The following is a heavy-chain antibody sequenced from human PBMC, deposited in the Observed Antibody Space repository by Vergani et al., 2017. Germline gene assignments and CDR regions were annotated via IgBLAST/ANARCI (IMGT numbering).Heavy chain of an antibody. V-gene: IGHV3-74*01. CDR3: ARGSLVVVPAAYNWFDP. CDR1: GFTFSSYW. CDR2: INSDGSST. J-gene: IGHJ5*02. Sequence: VQLVESGGGLVQPGGSLRLSCAASGFTFSSYWMHWVRQAPGKGLVWVSRINSDGSSTSYADSVKGRFTISRDNAKNTLYLQMNSLRAEDTAVYYCARGSLVVVPAAYNWFDPWGQGTLVTVSS. D-gene: IGHD2-2*01.